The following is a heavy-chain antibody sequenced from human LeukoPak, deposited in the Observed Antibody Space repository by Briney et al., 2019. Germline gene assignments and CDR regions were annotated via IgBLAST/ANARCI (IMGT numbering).Heavy chain of an antibody. CDR3: AREIRGDLTRAYYYYGMDV. V-gene: IGHV1-69*01. CDR2: IIPIFGTA. Sequence: SVKVSCKASGGTFSSYAISWVRQAPGQGLEWMGGIIPIFGTANYAQKFQGRVTITADESTSTAYMELSSLRSEDTAVYYCAREIRGDLTRAYYYYGMDVWGQGTTVTVSS. CDR1: GGTFSSYA. D-gene: IGHD4-17*01. J-gene: IGHJ6*02.